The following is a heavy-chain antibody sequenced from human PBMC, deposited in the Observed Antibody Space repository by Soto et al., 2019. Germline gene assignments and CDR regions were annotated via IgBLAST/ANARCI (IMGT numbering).Heavy chain of an antibody. J-gene: IGHJ6*03. CDR2: ISSSSSYI. V-gene: IGHV3-21*01. CDR1: GFTFSSYS. D-gene: IGHD2-2*01. Sequence: EVQLVESGGGLVKPGGSLRLSCAASGFTFSSYSMNWVRQAPGKGLEWVSSISSSSSYIYYADSVKGRFTISRDNAKNSLYLQMNSLRAEDTAVYYCARGEYCSSTSCYYYYYRDVWGKGTTVTVSS. CDR3: ARGEYCSSTSCYYYYYRDV.